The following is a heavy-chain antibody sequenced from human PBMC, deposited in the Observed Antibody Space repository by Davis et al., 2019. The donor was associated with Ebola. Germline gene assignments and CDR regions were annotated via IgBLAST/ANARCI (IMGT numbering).Heavy chain of an antibody. V-gene: IGHV4-4*07. CDR1: GGSISSYY. Sequence: PSETLSLTCTVSGGSISSYYWSWIRQPAGKGLEWIGRIYTSGSTNYNPSLKSRVTMSVDTSKNQFSLKLSSVTAADTAVYYCARSHPPGEGYCSGGSCSMYYYYYGMDVWGQGTTVTVSS. CDR3: ARSHPPGEGYCSGGSCSMYYYYYGMDV. CDR2: IYTSGST. J-gene: IGHJ6*02. D-gene: IGHD2-15*01.